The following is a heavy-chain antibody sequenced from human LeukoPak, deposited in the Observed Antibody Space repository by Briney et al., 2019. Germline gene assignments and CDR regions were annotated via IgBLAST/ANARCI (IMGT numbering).Heavy chain of an antibody. Sequence: PSETLSLTCAVYGGSFGVYYWSWIRQPPGKGLEGIGEINHSGSTNYNPSLKSRVTLSVDTSKNHFSLKLSPVTAADTAVYYCAGPGAGDLDYWGQGTLVTVSS. J-gene: IGHJ4*02. CDR3: AGPGAGDLDY. CDR2: INHSGST. V-gene: IGHV4-34*01. CDR1: GGSFGVYY. D-gene: IGHD3-10*01.